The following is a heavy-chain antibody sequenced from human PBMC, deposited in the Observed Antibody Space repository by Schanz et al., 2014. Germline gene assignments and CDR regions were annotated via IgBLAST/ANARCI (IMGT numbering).Heavy chain of an antibody. D-gene: IGHD2-2*01. CDR2: VPFDGSQK. J-gene: IGHJ4*02. Sequence: QGQLVESGGGVVQPGKSLRLSCAASGFTFSSYALHWVRQAPGKGLEWVAFVPFDGSQKFYADSVKGRFTISRDNSKNTVYLQMNSLRPGDTAVYYCARESSNDIVLVPGAVFDHWGQGTLVTVSS. CDR3: ARESSNDIVLVPGAVFDH. V-gene: IGHV3-30*04. CDR1: GFTFSSYA.